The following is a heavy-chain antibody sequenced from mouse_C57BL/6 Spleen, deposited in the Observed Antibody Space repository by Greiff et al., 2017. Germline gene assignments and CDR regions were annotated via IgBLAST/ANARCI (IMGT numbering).Heavy chain of an antibody. J-gene: IGHJ3*01. CDR2: IYPGSGNP. Sequence: VQLQQSGAELVRPGASVKLSCKASGYTFTDYYINWVKQRPGQGLEWIARIYPGSGNPYYNEKFKGKATLTAEKSSSTAYMQLSGLTSEDSAVYFCAREGLYGSSYWFAYWGQGTLVTVSA. V-gene: IGHV1-76*01. CDR3: AREGLYGSSYWFAY. CDR1: GYTFTDYY. D-gene: IGHD1-1*01.